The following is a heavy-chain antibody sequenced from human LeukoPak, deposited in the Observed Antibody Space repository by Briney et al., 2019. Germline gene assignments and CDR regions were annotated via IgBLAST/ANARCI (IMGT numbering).Heavy chain of an antibody. CDR2: IDPRSGGT. CDR3: ATDNYGTLDY. J-gene: IGHJ4*02. CDR1: GYTFTDYY. V-gene: IGHV1-2*02. D-gene: IGHD3-16*01. Sequence: ASVKVSCKASGYTFTDYYIHWVRRAPGQGLEWMGWIDPRSGGTRCTQKFQGRVTMTRDTSISTVNLDLSGLTFDDTAVYYCATDNYGTLDYWGQGTLVTVSS.